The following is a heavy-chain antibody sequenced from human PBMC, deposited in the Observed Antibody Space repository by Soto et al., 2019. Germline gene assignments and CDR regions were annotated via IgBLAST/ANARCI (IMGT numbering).Heavy chain of an antibody. J-gene: IGHJ5*02. V-gene: IGHV4-4*08. Sequence: SETLSLTCTVSGGSISTNYWSWIRQPPGKGLEWIGYIPSSGYTNYNASLKSRITISIDTSKNQFSLKLTSVTAADTAVYYCASLHGARFDPWGQGTLVTVSS. CDR3: ASLHGARFDP. CDR1: GGSISTNY. CDR2: IPSSGYT. D-gene: IGHD4-17*01.